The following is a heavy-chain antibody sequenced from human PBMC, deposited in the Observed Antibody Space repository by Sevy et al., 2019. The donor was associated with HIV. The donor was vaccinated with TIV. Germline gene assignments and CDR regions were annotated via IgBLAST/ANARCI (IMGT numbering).Heavy chain of an antibody. CDR2: MNPNSGNT. Sequence: ASVKVSCKASGYTFTSYDINWVRQATGQGLEWMGWMNPNSGNTGYAQKFQGRVTITRNTSISTAYMELSSLRSEDTAVYYCARGREADFWGGYSFDAFDIWGQGTMVTVSS. CDR3: ARGREADFWGGYSFDAFDI. CDR1: GYTFTSYD. D-gene: IGHD3-3*01. V-gene: IGHV1-8*03. J-gene: IGHJ3*02.